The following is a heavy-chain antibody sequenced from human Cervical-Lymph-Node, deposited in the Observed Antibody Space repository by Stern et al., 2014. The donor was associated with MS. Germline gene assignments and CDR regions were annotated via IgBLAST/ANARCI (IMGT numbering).Heavy chain of an antibody. Sequence: QITLKASGPTLVKPTQTLTMTCTFSGFSFTSSRMGVGWIRQPPGKALEWLALIYWDDATRYSPSLKTTLTITTDKFQRQVVLRLTNMAPEDTGTYYCARTDYSLLSGYSHFDYCGQGAPVTVSS. CDR1: GFSFTSSRMG. V-gene: IGHV2-5*02. J-gene: IGHJ4*02. CDR2: IYWDDAT. CDR3: ARTDYSLLSGYSHFDY. D-gene: IGHD3-3*01.